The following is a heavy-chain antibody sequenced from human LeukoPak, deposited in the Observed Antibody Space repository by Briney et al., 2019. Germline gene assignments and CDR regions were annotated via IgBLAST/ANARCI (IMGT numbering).Heavy chain of an antibody. V-gene: IGHV1-2*02. Sequence: GASVKVSCKASGYTFTGYYMYWVRQAPGQGLEWMGWINPNSGGTNYAQKFQGRVTMTRDTSISTAYMELSRLRSDDTAVYYCARVGSYYYKTFDYWGQGTLVTVSS. CDR2: INPNSGGT. CDR3: ARVGSYYYKTFDY. CDR1: GYTFTGYY. J-gene: IGHJ4*02. D-gene: IGHD3-22*01.